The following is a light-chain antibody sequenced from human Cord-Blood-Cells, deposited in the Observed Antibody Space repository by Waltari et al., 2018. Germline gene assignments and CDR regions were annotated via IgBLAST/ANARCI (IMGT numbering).Light chain of an antibody. CDR1: SSDVGGYNY. J-gene: IGLJ1*01. Sequence: QSALTQPRSVSGSPGQSVTIPCTGTSSDVGGYNYVPWYQQHPGKAPKLMIYDVSKRPSGVPDRFSGSKSGNTASLTISGLQAEDEADYYCCSYAGSSTYVFGTGTKVTVL. CDR3: CSYAGSSTYV. CDR2: DVS. V-gene: IGLV2-11*01.